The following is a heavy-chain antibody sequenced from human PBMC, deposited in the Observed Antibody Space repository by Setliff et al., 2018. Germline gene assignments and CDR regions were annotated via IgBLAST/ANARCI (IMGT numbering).Heavy chain of an antibody. CDR2: ISGGDGNT. Sequence: ASVKVSCKASGYSFTTYGMHWVRQAPGQRPEWMGWISGGDGNTKYSQKFQDRLTITRDTSATTGYMELSSLRSEDTAVYYCAKDFLEVVIALHGMDVWGQGTTVTVSS. CDR1: GYSFTTYG. CDR3: AKDFLEVVIALHGMDV. J-gene: IGHJ6*02. V-gene: IGHV1-3*01. D-gene: IGHD2-21*01.